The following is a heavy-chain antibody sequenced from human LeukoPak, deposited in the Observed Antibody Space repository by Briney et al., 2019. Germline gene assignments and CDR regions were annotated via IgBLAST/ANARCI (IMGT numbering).Heavy chain of an antibody. V-gene: IGHV4-59*12. CDR2: IYYSGST. CDR3: ARAVGSKYDLWSGYYYIGQTIFDY. J-gene: IGHJ4*02. Sequence: SETLSLTCTVSGGSTSSYYWSWIRQPPGKGLEWIGFIYYSGSTNYNPSLKSRVTMSVDTSKNQFSLKLSSVTAADTAVYYCARAVGSKYDLWSGYYYIGQTIFDYWGQGTLVTVSS. D-gene: IGHD3-3*01. CDR1: GGSTSSYY.